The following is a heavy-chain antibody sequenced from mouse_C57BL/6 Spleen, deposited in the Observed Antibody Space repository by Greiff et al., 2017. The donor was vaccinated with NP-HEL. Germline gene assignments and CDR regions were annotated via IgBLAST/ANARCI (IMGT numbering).Heavy chain of an antibody. D-gene: IGHD2-3*01. J-gene: IGHJ2*01. V-gene: IGHV1-22*01. CDR3: ASGGYYPLDY. Sequence: DVQLQESGPELVKPGASVKMSCKASGYTFTDYNMHWVKQSHGKSLEWIGYINPNNGGTSYNQKFKGKATLTVNKSSSTAYMELRSLTSEDSAVYYCASGGYYPLDYWGQGTTLTVSS. CDR1: GYTFTDYN. CDR2: INPNNGGT.